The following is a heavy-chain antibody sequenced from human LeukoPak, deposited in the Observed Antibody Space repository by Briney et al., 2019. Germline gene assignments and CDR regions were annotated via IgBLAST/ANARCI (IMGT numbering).Heavy chain of an antibody. V-gene: IGHV3-30*18. J-gene: IGHJ4*02. CDR1: GFTFSSYG. D-gene: IGHD1-26*01. CDR2: ISYDGSNK. Sequence: AGSLRLTCAASGFTFSSYGMHWVRQDPRKRLQWVAVISYDGSNKYYADSVKGRFTISRDNSKNTLYLQMNSLRAEDTAVYYCAKVEWELPPDYWGQGTLVTVSS. CDR3: AKVEWELPPDY.